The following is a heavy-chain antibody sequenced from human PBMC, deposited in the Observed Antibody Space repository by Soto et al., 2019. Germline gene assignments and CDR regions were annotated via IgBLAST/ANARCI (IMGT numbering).Heavy chain of an antibody. J-gene: IGHJ4*02. V-gene: IGHV3-74*01. CDR2: INSDGNST. CDR3: AKAISGYNAPLDY. Sequence: GGSLRLSCAASGFTFSPFWMHWVRQVPGKGPVWVSRINSDGNSTSYADSVKGRFTISRDNAKNTLYLQMNSLRAEDTAVYYCAKAISGYNAPLDYWGQGTRVTVSS. D-gene: IGHD1-20*01. CDR1: GFTFSPFW.